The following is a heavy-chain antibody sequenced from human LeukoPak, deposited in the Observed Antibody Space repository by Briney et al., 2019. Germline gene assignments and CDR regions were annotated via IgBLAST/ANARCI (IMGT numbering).Heavy chain of an antibody. CDR3: ARRGYYSDSSSYYYYFDY. Sequence: PSETLSLTCTVSGGSISSSSHYWGWIRQPPGKGLEWIGSIYYSGSTYYNPSLKSRVTISVDTSKNQFSLKLSSVTAADTAVYYCARRGYYSDSSSYYYYFDYWGQGTLVTVSS. J-gene: IGHJ4*02. CDR2: IYYSGST. D-gene: IGHD3-22*01. CDR1: GGSISSSSHY. V-gene: IGHV4-39*01.